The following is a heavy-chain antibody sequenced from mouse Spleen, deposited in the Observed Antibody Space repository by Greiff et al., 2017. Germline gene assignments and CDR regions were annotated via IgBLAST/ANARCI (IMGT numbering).Heavy chain of an antibody. CDR2: IGSGGGNT. CDR3: ARLGSYFDY. CDR1: GFTFSSYA. D-gene: IGHD3-3*01. Sequence: EVQGVESGGGLVKLGGSLKLSCAASGFTFSSYAMSWVRQTPEKRLEWVATIGSGGGNTYYPDSVKGRFTISRDNAKNTLYLQMSSLKSEDTAMYYCARLGSYFDYWGQGTTLTVSS. J-gene: IGHJ2*01. V-gene: IGHV5-9-3*01.